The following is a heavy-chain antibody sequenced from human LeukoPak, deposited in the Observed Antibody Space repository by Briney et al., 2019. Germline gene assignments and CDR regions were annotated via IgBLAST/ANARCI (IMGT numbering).Heavy chain of an antibody. CDR3: ARDIGSGSNWFDP. Sequence: PGGSLRLSCAASGFTFSTYAMSWVRQAPGRGLEWVSVISGSGVTTHYADSVKGRFTMSRDNAKNSMYLQMNSLRADDTAVYYCARDIGSGSNWFDPWGQGTLVTVSS. CDR2: ISGSGVTT. CDR1: GFTFSTYA. V-gene: IGHV3-23*01. J-gene: IGHJ5*02. D-gene: IGHD3-10*01.